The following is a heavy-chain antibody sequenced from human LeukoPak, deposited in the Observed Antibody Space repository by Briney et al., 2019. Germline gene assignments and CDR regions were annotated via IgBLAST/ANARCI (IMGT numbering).Heavy chain of an antibody. CDR2: INHSGST. CDR1: GGSFSGYY. J-gene: IGHJ5*02. Sequence: SETLSLTCAVYGGSFSGYYWSWIRQPPGKGLEWIGEINHSGSTNYNPSLKSRVTISVDTSKNQFSLKLSSVTAADTAVYYCARREMGATTGDSPYNWFDPWGQGTLVTVSS. CDR3: ARREMGATTGDSPYNWFDP. D-gene: IGHD1-26*01. V-gene: IGHV4-34*01.